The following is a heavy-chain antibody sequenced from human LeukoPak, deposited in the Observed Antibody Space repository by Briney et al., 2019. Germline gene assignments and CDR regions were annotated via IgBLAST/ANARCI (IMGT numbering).Heavy chain of an antibody. V-gene: IGHV3-21*01. CDR1: GFTFSSYS. CDR2: ISSSSSYI. J-gene: IGHJ4*02. D-gene: IGHD5-12*01. CDR3: ARVRGGYDSLLGY. Sequence: GGSLRLSCAASGFTFSSYSMNWVRQAPGKGLEWVSSISSSSSYIYYADSVKGRFTISRDNAKNSLYLQMSSLRAEDTAVYYCARVRGGYDSLLGYWGQGTLATVSS.